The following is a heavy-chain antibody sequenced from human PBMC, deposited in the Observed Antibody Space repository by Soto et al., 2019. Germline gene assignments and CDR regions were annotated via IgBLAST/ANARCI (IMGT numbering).Heavy chain of an antibody. D-gene: IGHD1-7*01. CDR3: ARGTWNYDLNWFDP. CDR1: GGSISSGGYS. Sequence: QLQLQESGSGLVKPSQTLSLTCAVSGGSISSGGYSWSWIRQPPGKGLEWIGYIYHSGSTYYNPAIKSRVTIAVDRSKSQFSLKLSSVTAADTAVYYCARGTWNYDLNWFDPWGQGTLVTVSS. V-gene: IGHV4-30-2*01. CDR2: IYHSGST. J-gene: IGHJ5*02.